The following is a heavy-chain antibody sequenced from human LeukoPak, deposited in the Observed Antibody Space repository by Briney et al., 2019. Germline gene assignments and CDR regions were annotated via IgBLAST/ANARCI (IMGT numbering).Heavy chain of an antibody. V-gene: IGHV3-21*01. CDR2: IRSSGSDI. CDR1: GFTFSTYT. D-gene: IGHD3-10*01. J-gene: IGHJ5*02. CDR3: ARLVSGTGSWFDP. Sequence: PGGSLRLSCAASGFTFSTYTMNWVRQAPGKGLEWVSSIRSSGSDIHYADSVKGRFTISRDNAKNPLYLQMNSLRAEDTAVYYCARLVSGTGSWFDPWGQGTLVTVSS.